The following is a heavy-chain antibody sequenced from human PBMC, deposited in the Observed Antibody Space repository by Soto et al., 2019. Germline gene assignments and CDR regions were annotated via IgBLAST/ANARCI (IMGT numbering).Heavy chain of an antibody. V-gene: IGHV1-8*01. CDR3: ARVISPGGNLLR. D-gene: IGHD1-1*01. J-gene: IGHJ4*02. CDR1: GYTFTSYD. Sequence: ASVTVSCKASGYTFTSYDINWVRQATGQGLEWMGWMNPNSGNTGYAQKFQGRVTITADKSTSTAYMELSSLRSEDTVVYYCARVISPGGNLLRWGQGTLVTVSS. CDR2: MNPNSGNT.